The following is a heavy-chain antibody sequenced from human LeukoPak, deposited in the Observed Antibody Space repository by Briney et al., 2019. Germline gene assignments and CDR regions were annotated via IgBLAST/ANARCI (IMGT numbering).Heavy chain of an antibody. D-gene: IGHD6-19*01. CDR1: GFTFSDYY. V-gene: IGHV3-11*06. Sequence: AGGSLRLSCAASGFTFSDYYMSWIRQAPGKGLEWVSYISSSSSYTNYADSVKGRFTISRDNAKNSLYLQMNSLRAEDTAVYYCARDDFSSGWSLFDYWGQGTLVTVSS. CDR3: ARDDFSSGWSLFDY. CDR2: ISSSSSYT. J-gene: IGHJ4*02.